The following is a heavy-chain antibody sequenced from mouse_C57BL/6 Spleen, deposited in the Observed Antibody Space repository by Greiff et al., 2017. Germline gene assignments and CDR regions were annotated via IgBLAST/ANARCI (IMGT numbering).Heavy chain of an antibody. CDR1: GYAFSSSW. Sequence: QVQLQQSGPELVKPGASVKISCKASGYAFSSSWMTWVKQRPGKGLEWIGRIYPGDGDTNYNGKFKGKATLTADKSSSTAYMQLSSLTSEDSAVYFCAREGLRNFDVWGTGTTVTVSS. CDR3: AREGLRNFDV. CDR2: IYPGDGDT. V-gene: IGHV1-82*01. J-gene: IGHJ1*03.